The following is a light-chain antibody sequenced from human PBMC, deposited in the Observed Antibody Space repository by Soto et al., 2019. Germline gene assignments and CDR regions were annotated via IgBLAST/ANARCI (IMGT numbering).Light chain of an antibody. CDR2: DAF. CDR3: QQYNNWPPWT. Sequence: VLTQSRATLSLSTGERAPLSCRGSQSVGSSLAWYQQRPGQAPGLLIYDAFIRATGIPARFSGSESGTDFTLTISSLEPEDFAVYYCQQYNNWPPWTLGQGSMVDI. CDR1: QSVGSS. V-gene: IGKV3-11*01. J-gene: IGKJ1*01.